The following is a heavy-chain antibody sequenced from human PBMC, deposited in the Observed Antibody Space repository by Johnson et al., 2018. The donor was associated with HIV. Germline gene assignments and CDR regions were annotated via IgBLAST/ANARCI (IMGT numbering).Heavy chain of an antibody. D-gene: IGHD5-24*01. Sequence: VQLVESGGGVVQPGGSLRLSCAASGFTFSNYAMHWVRQAPGKGLEYVSAIGKVSDTYYSDSVKGRFSMSRENVKNSLYLQMNNLRAGDTAVYFCARESRDGPNLRAFDIWGQGTTVIVSS. CDR3: ARESRDGPNLRAFDI. CDR1: GFTFSNYA. J-gene: IGHJ3*02. CDR2: IGKVSDT. V-gene: IGHV3-13*04.